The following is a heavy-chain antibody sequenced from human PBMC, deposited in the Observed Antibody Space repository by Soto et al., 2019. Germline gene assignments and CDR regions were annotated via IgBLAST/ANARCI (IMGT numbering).Heavy chain of an antibody. J-gene: IGHJ6*02. D-gene: IGHD6-13*01. CDR3: ARDQHHPLPYYYGVDV. CDR1: GGSISSDDFF. CDR2: IFYSGTT. Sequence: SETLSLTCTVSGGSISSDDFFWSWIRQPPGKGLEWTGYIFYSGTTSYNPSLKSRLTILVDTSKNQFSLILSSVTAADTAVYYCARDQHHPLPYYYGVDVWGPGTTVTVSS. V-gene: IGHV4-30-4*01.